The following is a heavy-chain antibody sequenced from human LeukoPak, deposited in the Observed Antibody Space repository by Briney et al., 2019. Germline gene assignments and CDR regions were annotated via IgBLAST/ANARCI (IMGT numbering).Heavy chain of an antibody. V-gene: IGHV3-48*01. CDR3: TKTIDGYLLGYFDH. Sequence: RSGGSLRLSCAASGFTFSSYSMNWVRQAPGKGLEWVSYISSSSSTIYYADSVKGRFTISRDNAKNSLYLQMNSLRAEDTAVYYCTKTIDGYLLGYFDHWGQGTLVTVSS. J-gene: IGHJ4*02. CDR1: GFTFSSYS. CDR2: ISSSSSTI. D-gene: IGHD3-22*01.